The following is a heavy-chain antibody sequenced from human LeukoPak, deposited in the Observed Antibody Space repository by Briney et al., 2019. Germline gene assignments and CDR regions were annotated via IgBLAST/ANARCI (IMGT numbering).Heavy chain of an antibody. Sequence: PSETLSLTCIVSGGSISSTTYYWGWIRQPPGKRLEWIGSIYYSGNTYYNPSLKSRVTISVDTSKNQFSLKLSSVTAADTAVYYCARAYYYDSSGYRNWGQGTLVTVSS. D-gene: IGHD3-22*01. J-gene: IGHJ4*02. CDR1: GGSISSTTYY. CDR3: ARAYYYDSSGYRN. CDR2: IYYSGNT. V-gene: IGHV4-39*07.